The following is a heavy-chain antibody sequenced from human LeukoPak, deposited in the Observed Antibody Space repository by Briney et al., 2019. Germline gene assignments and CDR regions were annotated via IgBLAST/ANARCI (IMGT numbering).Heavy chain of an antibody. Sequence: SQTLSLTCTVSGGSISSGDYYWSWIRQPPGKGLEWIGYIYYSGSTYYNPSLKSRVTISVDTSKNQFSLKLSSVTAADTAVYYCARDQLITGADYYYYYGMDVWGQGTTVTVSS. D-gene: IGHD7-27*01. CDR1: GGSISSGDYY. J-gene: IGHJ6*02. CDR2: IYYSGST. V-gene: IGHV4-30-4*08. CDR3: ARDQLITGADYYYYYGMDV.